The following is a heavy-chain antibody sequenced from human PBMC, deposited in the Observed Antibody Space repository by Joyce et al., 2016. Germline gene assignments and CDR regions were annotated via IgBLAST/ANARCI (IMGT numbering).Heavy chain of an antibody. CDR2: IKQDISEK. CDR1: GFTFNTYW. CDR3: ARLSYNNLRYYYMDV. J-gene: IGHJ6*03. Sequence: EVQLVESGGGLVQPGGSLRLSCTAAGFTFNTYWITWVRQAPGKGLEWWSDIKQDISEKDYVDSVKGRFTISRDNAKNSLYVQMNSLRAEDTAVYYCARLSYNNLRYYYMDVWGKGTTVTVSS. V-gene: IGHV3-7*01. D-gene: IGHD1-14*01.